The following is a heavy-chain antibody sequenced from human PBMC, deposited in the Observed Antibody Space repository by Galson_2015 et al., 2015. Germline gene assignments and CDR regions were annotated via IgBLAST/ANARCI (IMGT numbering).Heavy chain of an antibody. J-gene: IGHJ5*02. Sequence: VANINEDGSKRYYVDSVEGRFTISRDNAKNSLFLQMNSLRVEDTAVYFCARDNTTTDHWGQGTLVTVSS. CDR2: INEDGSKR. CDR3: ARDNTTTDH. V-gene: IGHV3-7*04. D-gene: IGHD1/OR15-1a*01.